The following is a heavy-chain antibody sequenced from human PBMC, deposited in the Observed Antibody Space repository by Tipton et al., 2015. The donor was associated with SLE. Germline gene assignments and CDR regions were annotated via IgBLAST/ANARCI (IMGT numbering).Heavy chain of an antibody. V-gene: IGHV4-30-4*01. J-gene: IGHJ4*02. Sequence: LRLSCTVSGGSISSGDYYWSWIRQPPGKGLEWIGYIYYSGSTYYNPSLKSRVTISVDMSKNQFSLKLSSVTAADTAVYYCARGPHDFWSGYSYYFDYWGQGTLVTVS. D-gene: IGHD3-3*01. CDR2: IYYSGST. CDR1: GGSISSGDYY. CDR3: ARGPHDFWSGYSYYFDY.